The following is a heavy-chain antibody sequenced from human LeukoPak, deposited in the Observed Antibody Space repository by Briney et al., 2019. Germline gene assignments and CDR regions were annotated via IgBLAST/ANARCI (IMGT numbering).Heavy chain of an antibody. V-gene: IGHV4-34*01. Sequence: PGGSLRLSCAASGFTFRNYWMGWIRQPPGKGLEWIGEINHSGSTNYNPSLKSRVTISVDTSKNQFSLKLSSVTAADTAVYYCARSRFSSGYYFPWYMDVWGKGTTVTVSS. CDR2: INHSGST. J-gene: IGHJ6*03. CDR3: ARSRFSSGYYFPWYMDV. CDR1: GFTFRNYW. D-gene: IGHD3-22*01.